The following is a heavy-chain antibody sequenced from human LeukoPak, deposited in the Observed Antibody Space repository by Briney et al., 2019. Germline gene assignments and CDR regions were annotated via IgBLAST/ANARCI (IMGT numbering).Heavy chain of an antibody. D-gene: IGHD5-18*01. J-gene: IGHJ4*02. Sequence: ASVKVSCKASGYTFTSYGISWVRQAPGQGLEWMGWISAYNGNTNYAQKLQGRVTMTTDTSTSTAYMELRSLRSEDTALYYCAREREDSYYFDYWGQGTLVTVSS. CDR2: ISAYNGNT. CDR3: AREREDSYYFDY. CDR1: GYTFTSYG. V-gene: IGHV1-18*01.